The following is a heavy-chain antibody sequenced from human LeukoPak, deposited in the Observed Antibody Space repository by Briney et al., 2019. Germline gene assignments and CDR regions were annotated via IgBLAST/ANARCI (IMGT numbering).Heavy chain of an antibody. J-gene: IGHJ6*02. CDR2: IKQDGSEK. CDR3: ARDRYYGWPTWYYGMDV. D-gene: IGHD3-10*01. Sequence: GGSLRLSCAASGFIVSSNYMSWVRQAPGKGLEWVANIKQDGSEKYYVDSVKGRFTISRDNAKNSLYLQMNSLRAEDTAVYYCARDRYYGWPTWYYGMDVWGQGTTVTVSS. V-gene: IGHV3-7*01. CDR1: GFIVSSNY.